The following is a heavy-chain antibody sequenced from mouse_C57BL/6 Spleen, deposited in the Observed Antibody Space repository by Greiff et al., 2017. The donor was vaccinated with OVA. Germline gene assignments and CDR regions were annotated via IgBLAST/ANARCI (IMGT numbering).Heavy chain of an antibody. Sequence: QVQLQQPGTELVKPGASVKLSCKASGYTFTSYWMHWVKQRPGQGLEWIGNINPSNGGTNYNEKFKSKATLTVDKSSSTAYMQLSSLTSEDSAVYYCARTPLTTVVAYYYAMDYWGQGTSVTVSS. CDR2: INPSNGGT. J-gene: IGHJ4*01. CDR1: GYTFTSYW. V-gene: IGHV1-53*01. D-gene: IGHD1-1*01. CDR3: ARTPLTTVVAYYYAMDY.